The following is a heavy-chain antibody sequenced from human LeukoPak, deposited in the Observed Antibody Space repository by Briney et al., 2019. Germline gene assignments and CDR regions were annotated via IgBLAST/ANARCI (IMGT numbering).Heavy chain of an antibody. J-gene: IGHJ4*02. CDR3: ARDLLNEGNHLDY. V-gene: IGHV4-30-4*01. D-gene: IGHD4-23*01. Sequence: SQTLSLTCTVSGGSSSSGDCYWSWIRQPPGKGLEWIGYIYYSGSTYYNPSLKSRVTISVDTSKNQFSLKLSSVTAADTAVYYCARDLLNEGNHLDYWGQGTLVTVSS. CDR1: GGSSSSGDCY. CDR2: IYYSGST.